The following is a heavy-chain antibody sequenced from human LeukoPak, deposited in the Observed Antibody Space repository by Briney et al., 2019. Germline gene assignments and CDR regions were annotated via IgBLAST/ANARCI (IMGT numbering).Heavy chain of an antibody. V-gene: IGHV3-21*01. J-gene: IGHJ4*02. CDR1: GFTFSSFS. Sequence: GGSLRLSCAASGFTFSSFSMNWVRQAPGKGLEWVSSISSSGSYKYYADSVKGRFTISRDNAKNSLYLQMSSLRAEDTAVYYCARGLSSGWGQGTLVTVSS. CDR3: ARGLSSG. CDR2: ISSSGSYK. D-gene: IGHD6-19*01.